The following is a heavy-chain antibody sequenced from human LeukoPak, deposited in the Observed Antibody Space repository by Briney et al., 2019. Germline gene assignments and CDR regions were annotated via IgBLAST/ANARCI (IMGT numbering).Heavy chain of an antibody. D-gene: IGHD6-6*01. CDR2: MSYDGSNK. Sequence: GRSLRLSCAASGFTFSSYAMHWVRQAPGKGLEWVAVMSYDGSNKYYADSVKGRFTISRDNSKNTLYLRMNSLRAEDTAVYYCARARGPIAARRGDAFDIWGQGTMVTVSS. CDR3: ARARGPIAARRGDAFDI. V-gene: IGHV3-30-3*01. CDR1: GFTFSSYA. J-gene: IGHJ3*02.